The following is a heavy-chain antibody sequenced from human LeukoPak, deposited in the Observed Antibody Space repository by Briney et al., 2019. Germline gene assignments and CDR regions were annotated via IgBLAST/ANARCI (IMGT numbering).Heavy chain of an antibody. CDR2: VSYGGST. CDR3: ARLPRGTCDLT. V-gene: IGHV4-59*01. J-gene: IGHJ5*02. Sequence: PSETLSLTCTVSGDSISNYYWNWVRQAPGKGLEWIGFVSYGGSTIYSPSLKSRVVISVDTSRNQFSLRLTSVTAADTAVYYCARLPRGTCDLTWGQGTLVTVFS. CDR1: GDSISNYY. D-gene: IGHD1-26*01.